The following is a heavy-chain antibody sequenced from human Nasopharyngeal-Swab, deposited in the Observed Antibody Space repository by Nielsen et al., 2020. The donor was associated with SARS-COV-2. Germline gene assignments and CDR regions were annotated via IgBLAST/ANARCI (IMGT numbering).Heavy chain of an antibody. CDR3: ASPGLWYGDYEPFDY. D-gene: IGHD4-17*01. Sequence: GGSLRLSCAASGFTFSSYSMHWVRQAPGKGLEWVAVISYDGSNKYYADSVKGRFTIPRDNSKNTLYLQMNSLRAEDTAVYYCASPGLWYGDYEPFDYWGQGTLVTVSS. V-gene: IGHV3-30*03. J-gene: IGHJ4*02. CDR2: ISYDGSNK. CDR1: GFTFSSYS.